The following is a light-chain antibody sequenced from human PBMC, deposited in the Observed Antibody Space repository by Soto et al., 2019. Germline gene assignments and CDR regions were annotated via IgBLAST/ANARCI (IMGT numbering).Light chain of an antibody. CDR1: QTVSTF. CDR2: DAS. CDR3: QQYNKWPLIT. J-gene: IGKJ5*01. V-gene: IGKV3-11*01. Sequence: EVFLTQSPDTLSFFTGEKATPSCRFSQTVSTFLAWYQQKPGQAPRLIVYDASKRAPGIPARFIGSGSGTDFTLTVSSLEPEDFALYYCQQYNKWPLITFGQGTRLEI.